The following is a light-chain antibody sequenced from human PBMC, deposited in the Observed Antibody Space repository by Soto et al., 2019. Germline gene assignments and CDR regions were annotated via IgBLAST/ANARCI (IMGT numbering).Light chain of an antibody. CDR3: SSYTSSSTLVV. V-gene: IGLV2-14*01. Sequence: QSALTQPDSVSGSPGQSITISCTGTSSDVGGYNYVSWYQQHPGKAPKLMIYEVSNRPSGVSNRFSGSKSGNTASLTISGRQAEDEADYFCSSYTSSSTLVVFGGGTKLTVL. J-gene: IGLJ2*01. CDR2: EVS. CDR1: SSDVGGYNY.